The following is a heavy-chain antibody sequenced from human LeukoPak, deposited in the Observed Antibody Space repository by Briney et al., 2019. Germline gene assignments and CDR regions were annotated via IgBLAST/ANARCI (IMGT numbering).Heavy chain of an antibody. CDR3: AKGEDYGDFDY. J-gene: IGHJ4*02. D-gene: IGHD4-17*01. V-gene: IGHV3-30*18. CDR2: ISYDGSNK. Sequence: GGSLRLSCVASGFTFSSYGMHWVRQAPGKGLEWVAVISYDGSNKYYADSVKGRFTISRDNSKNTLYLQMNSLRAEDTAVYYCAKGEDYGDFDYWGQGTLVTVSS. CDR1: GFTFSSYG.